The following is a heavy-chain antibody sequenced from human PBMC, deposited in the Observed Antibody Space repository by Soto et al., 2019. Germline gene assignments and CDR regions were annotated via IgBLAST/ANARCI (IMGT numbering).Heavy chain of an antibody. D-gene: IGHD2-8*02. Sequence: PAGSLRLSCAASGFIFSSYSMHWVRQAPGKGLEWVALISFNTNDKYYADSVKGRFTISRDNSKNTLYLQMNSLRGEDTAVYYCARGSPHTGNFYFDYWGQGTLVTVSS. CDR1: GFIFSSYS. CDR2: ISFNTNDK. CDR3: ARGSPHTGNFYFDY. V-gene: IGHV3-30-3*01. J-gene: IGHJ4*02.